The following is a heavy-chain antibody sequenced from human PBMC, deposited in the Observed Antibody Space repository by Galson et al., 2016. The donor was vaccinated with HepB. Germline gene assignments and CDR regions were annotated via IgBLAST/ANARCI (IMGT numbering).Heavy chain of an antibody. J-gene: IGHJ5*01. Sequence: SVKVSCKASGYTLSTYAISWVRQAPGQGLEWMGWISAYNDNTNYAQKLQGRIMMTTDTSTSTAYMELRSLRSDDTAIYCCARAYDFWSGYLDSWGQGTLVTVSS. CDR1: GYTLSTYA. CDR2: ISAYNDNT. D-gene: IGHD3-3*01. CDR3: ARAYDFWSGYLDS. V-gene: IGHV1-18*01.